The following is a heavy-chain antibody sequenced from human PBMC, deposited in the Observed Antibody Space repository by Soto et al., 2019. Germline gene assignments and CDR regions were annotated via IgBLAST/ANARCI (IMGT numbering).Heavy chain of an antibody. CDR2: ISGSGGII. Sequence: EVQLLESGGGLVQPGGSLRLSCAASGFTFSTYAMNWVRQAPGNGLEWVSAISGSGGIIHYADSVKGRFTISRDNSKNTRYLQMNSLRAEDTAVYHCVKGYWKGDVWGQGTTVTVSS. V-gene: IGHV3-23*01. CDR1: GFTFSTYA. D-gene: IGHD1-1*01. J-gene: IGHJ6*02. CDR3: VKGYWKGDV.